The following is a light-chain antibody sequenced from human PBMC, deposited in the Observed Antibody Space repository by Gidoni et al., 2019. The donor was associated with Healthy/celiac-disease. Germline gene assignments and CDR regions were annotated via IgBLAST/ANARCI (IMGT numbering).Light chain of an antibody. Sequence: DIQMTQSVSSLSASVVDRVTITCQASQDISNYLNWYQQKPGKAPKLLIYDASNLEIGVPSRFSGSGSGTDFTFTISSLQPEDIATYYCQQYDDLPPYTFGQGTKLEIK. J-gene: IGKJ2*01. CDR1: QDISNY. CDR3: QQYDDLPPYT. CDR2: DAS. V-gene: IGKV1-33*01.